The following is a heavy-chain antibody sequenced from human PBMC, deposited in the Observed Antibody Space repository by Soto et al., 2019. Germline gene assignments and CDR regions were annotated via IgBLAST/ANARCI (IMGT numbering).Heavy chain of an antibody. CDR3: ATLPPRIVVTLLPIPS. V-gene: IGHV4-30-4*01. J-gene: IGHJ5*02. D-gene: IGHD2-21*01. CDR2: IYYSGST. Sequence: SETLSLTCTVSGGSISSGDYYWSWLRQPPGKGLEWIGYIYYSGSTYYNPSLKSRVTISVDTSKNQFSLKLSSVTAADTAVYYCATLPPRIVVTLLPIPSWGQGIQVTVSS. CDR1: GGSISSGDYY.